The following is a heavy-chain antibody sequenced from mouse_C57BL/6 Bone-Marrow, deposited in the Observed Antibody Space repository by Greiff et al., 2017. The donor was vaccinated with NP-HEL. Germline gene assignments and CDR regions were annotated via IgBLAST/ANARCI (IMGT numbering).Heavy chain of an antibody. Sequence: QVQLQQSGPELVKPGASVKISCKASGYAFSSSWMNWVKQRPGKGLEWIGRIYPGDGDTNYNGKFKGKATLTADKSSSTAYMQLSSLTSEDSAVYVCARSCYWYFDVWGTGTTVTVSS. J-gene: IGHJ1*03. CDR1: GYAFSSSW. CDR3: ARSCYWYFDV. CDR2: IYPGDGDT. V-gene: IGHV1-82*01.